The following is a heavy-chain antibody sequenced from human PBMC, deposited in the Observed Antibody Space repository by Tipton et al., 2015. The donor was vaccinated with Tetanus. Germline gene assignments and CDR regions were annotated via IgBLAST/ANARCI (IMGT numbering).Heavy chain of an antibody. J-gene: IGHJ4*02. CDR2: ISGSGGST. CDR3: AKASQVVSGYDSSGYSLFFDY. CDR1: GFTFSSYA. D-gene: IGHD3-22*01. V-gene: IGHV3-23*01. Sequence: SLRLSCAASGFTFSSYAMSWVRQAPGKGLEWVSAISGSGGSTYYADSVKGRFTISRDNSKNTLYLQMNSLRAEDTAVYYCAKASQVVSGYDSSGYSLFFDYWGQGTLVTVSS.